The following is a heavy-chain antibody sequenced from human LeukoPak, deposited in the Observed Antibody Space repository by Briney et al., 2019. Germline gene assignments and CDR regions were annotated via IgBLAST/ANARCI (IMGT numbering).Heavy chain of an antibody. J-gene: IGHJ4*02. Sequence: GGSLRLSCAASGFSFCHYAMSWVRQARTGGLEWVSSLRGDGETFYADSVKGRFTLSREDSRNTVFLQRNNLRVDDAALYYCARASWISSADAVWWGQGTLVTVSS. CDR1: GFSFCHYA. CDR2: LRGDGET. V-gene: IGHV3-23*01. D-gene: IGHD2-2*03. CDR3: ARASWISSADAVW.